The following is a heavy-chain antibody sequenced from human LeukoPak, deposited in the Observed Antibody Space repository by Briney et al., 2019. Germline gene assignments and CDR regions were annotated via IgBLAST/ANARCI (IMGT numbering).Heavy chain of an antibody. V-gene: IGHV3-30-3*01. CDR1: GFTFSNYA. D-gene: IGHD6-19*01. CDR3: ARSRAVAADLDY. J-gene: IGHJ4*02. CDR2: ISYDGSNK. Sequence: GRSLRLSCAASGFTFSNYAMHWVRQAPGKGLEWVAVISYDGSNKYYADSVKGRFTIPRDNSKNTLYLQMNSLRAEDTAVYYCARSRAVAADLDYWGQGTPVTVSS.